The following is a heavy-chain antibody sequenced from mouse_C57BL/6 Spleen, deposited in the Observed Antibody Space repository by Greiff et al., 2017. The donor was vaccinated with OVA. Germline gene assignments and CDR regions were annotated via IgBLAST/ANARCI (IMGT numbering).Heavy chain of an antibody. J-gene: IGHJ4*01. V-gene: IGHV5-17*01. CDR2: ISSGSSTI. CDR1: GFTFSDYG. Sequence: EVKLVESGGGLVKPGGSLKLSCAASGFTFSDYGMHWVRQAPEKGLEWVAYISSGSSTIYYADTVKDRFTISRDNAKNTLFLQMTSLRSEDTAMYYWARRGDYDYYYAMDYWGQGTSVTVSS. D-gene: IGHD2-4*01. CDR3: ARRGDYDYYYAMDY.